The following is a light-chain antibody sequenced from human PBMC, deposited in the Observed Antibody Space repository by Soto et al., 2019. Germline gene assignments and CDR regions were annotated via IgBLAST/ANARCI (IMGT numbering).Light chain of an antibody. J-gene: IGKJ2*01. CDR1: ETIIDY. CDR3: QQSLSAPRT. V-gene: IGKV1-39*01. CDR2: SAS. Sequence: DIQMSQSPSSLSASVGDSVTITCRASETIIDYSNWYQQQPGEAPKLLIFSASILHSVVPSRFRGSGSGTHFTLNISSLQPEDFATDSCQQSLSAPRTFGQGTKLQAK.